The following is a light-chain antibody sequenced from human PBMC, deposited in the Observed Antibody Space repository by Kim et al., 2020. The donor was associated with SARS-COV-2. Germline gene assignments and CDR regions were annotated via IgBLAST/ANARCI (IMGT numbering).Light chain of an antibody. CDR1: SSDVGSYNL. CDR3: CSCAGSSTFV. V-gene: IGLV2-23*02. CDR2: EVS. Sequence: SITISCTGTSSDVGSYNLVSWYQRHPGKAPKLMIYEVSKRPSGVSNRFSGSKSGNTASLTISGLQAEDEADYYCCSCAGSSTFVFGTGTQLTVL. J-gene: IGLJ1*01.